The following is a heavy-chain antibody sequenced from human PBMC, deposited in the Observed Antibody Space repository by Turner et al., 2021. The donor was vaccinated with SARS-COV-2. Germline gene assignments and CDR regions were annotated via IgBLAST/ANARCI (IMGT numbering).Heavy chain of an antibody. CDR1: GFTFTSYE. CDR2: ISSSGSTI. J-gene: IGHJ4*02. V-gene: IGHV3-48*03. CDR3: ARDRSITVTTIGIDY. D-gene: IGHD4-17*01. Sequence: EVQLVESGGGLVQPGRSLYPSFASCGFTFTSYEMNWVRQAPGKGLEWVSYISSSGSTIYYADSVKGRFTISRDNAKNSLYLQMNSLRAEDTAVYYCARDRSITVTTIGIDYWGQGTLVTVSS.